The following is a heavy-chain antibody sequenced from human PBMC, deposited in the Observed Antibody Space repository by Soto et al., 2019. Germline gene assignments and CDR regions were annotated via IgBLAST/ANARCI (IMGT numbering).Heavy chain of an antibody. CDR3: ARERYYYDSSGYYDY. CDR2: IYYSGST. V-gene: IGHV4-31*03. Sequence: SETLSLTCTVSGGSISRGGYYWSWIRQHPGKGLEWIGYIYYSGSTYYNPSLKSRVTISVDTSKNQFSLKLSSVTAADTAVYYCARERYYYDSSGYYDYWGQGTLVTVSS. D-gene: IGHD3-22*01. CDR1: GGSISRGGYY. J-gene: IGHJ4*02.